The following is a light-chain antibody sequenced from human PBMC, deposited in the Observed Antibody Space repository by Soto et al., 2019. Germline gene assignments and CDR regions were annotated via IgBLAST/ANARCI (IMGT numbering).Light chain of an antibody. CDR1: QSVLYSSNNKNY. Sequence: DIVMTQSPDSLAVSLGERATINCKSSQSVLYSSNNKNYLAWYQQKPGQPPKLLIYWASTRESGVPDRFSGTGLGTDFTLTISSLQAEDVALYYCQQYFSIPHTFGQGTKLAI. CDR2: WAS. CDR3: QQYFSIPHT. J-gene: IGKJ2*01. V-gene: IGKV4-1*01.